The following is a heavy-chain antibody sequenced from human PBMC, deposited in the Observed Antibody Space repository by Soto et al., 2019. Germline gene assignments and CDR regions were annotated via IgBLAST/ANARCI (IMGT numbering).Heavy chain of an antibody. CDR1: GFTVSSNY. D-gene: IGHD3-22*01. CDR2: IYSGGST. Sequence: GGSLRLSCAASGFTVSSNYMSWVRQAPGKGLEWVSVIYSGGSTYYADSVKGRFTISRDNSKNTLYLQMNSLRAEDTAVYYCARPSQGYYDSSGYYYYGMDVWGQGTTVTVSS. CDR3: ARPSQGYYDSSGYYYYGMDV. V-gene: IGHV3-66*04. J-gene: IGHJ6*02.